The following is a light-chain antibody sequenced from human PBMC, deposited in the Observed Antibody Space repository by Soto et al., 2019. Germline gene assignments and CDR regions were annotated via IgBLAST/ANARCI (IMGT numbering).Light chain of an antibody. CDR2: EVS. V-gene: IGLV2-8*01. J-gene: IGLJ2*01. CDR3: NSYVVSNKLI. Sequence: QSALTQPPSASGSPGQSVTISCTGTSSDVGGYNYVSWYQQHPGEAPKLMIYEVSKRPSGVPDRFSGSKSGNTASLTVSGLQAEDEADYYCNSYVVSNKLIFGGGTQLTVL. CDR1: SSDVGGYNY.